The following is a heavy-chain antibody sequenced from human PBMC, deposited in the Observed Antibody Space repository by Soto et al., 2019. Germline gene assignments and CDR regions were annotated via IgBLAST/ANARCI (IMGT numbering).Heavy chain of an antibody. J-gene: IGHJ3*02. D-gene: IGHD6-13*01. CDR3: ARRSEMFRAAGDHDAFDI. V-gene: IGHV1-69*13. CDR1: GGTFSSYA. Sequence: ASVKVSCKASGGTFSSYAISWVRQAPGQGLEWMGGIIPIFGTANYAQKFQGRVTITADESTSTAYMELSSLRSEDTAVYYCARRSEMFRAAGDHDAFDIWGQGTMVTVSS. CDR2: IIPIFGTA.